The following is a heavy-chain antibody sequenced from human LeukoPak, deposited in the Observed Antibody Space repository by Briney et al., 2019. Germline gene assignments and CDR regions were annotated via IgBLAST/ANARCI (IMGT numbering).Heavy chain of an antibody. Sequence: GGSLRLSCAASGFTFSSYGMHWVRQAPGKGLEWVAVIWYDGSNKYYADSVKGRFTISRDNSKNTLYLQMNSLRAEDTAVYYCAKGNDFWSGHLDYWGQGTLVTVSS. J-gene: IGHJ4*02. V-gene: IGHV3-33*06. D-gene: IGHD3-3*01. CDR3: AKGNDFWSGHLDY. CDR2: IWYDGSNK. CDR1: GFTFSSYG.